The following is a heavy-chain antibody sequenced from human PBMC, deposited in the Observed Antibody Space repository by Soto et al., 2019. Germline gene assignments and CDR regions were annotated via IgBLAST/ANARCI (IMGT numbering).Heavy chain of an antibody. D-gene: IGHD3-3*01. CDR2: ISYDGSNK. Sequence: GGSLRLSCAASGFTFSSYCMHSVRQAPCNVLEWLAVISYDGSNKYYADSVKGRFTISRDNSKNTLYLQMNSLRAEDTAVYYCAKDSNYDFWSGYYSNYYYYGMDVWGQGTTVTVSS. CDR3: AKDSNYDFWSGYYSNYYYYGMDV. CDR1: GFTFSSYC. J-gene: IGHJ6*02. V-gene: IGHV3-30*18.